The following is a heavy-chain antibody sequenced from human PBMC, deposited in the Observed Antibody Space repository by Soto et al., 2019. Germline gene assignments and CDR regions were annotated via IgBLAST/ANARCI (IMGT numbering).Heavy chain of an antibody. D-gene: IGHD2-2*01. J-gene: IGHJ6*02. Sequence: QVQLVESGGGVVQPGRSLRLSCAASGFTFSSYGMHWVRQARGKGLEWVAVISYDGSNKYYADSVKGRFTISRDNSKNTLYLQMNRLRAEDTALYYCAKGIVVVPAAIGFVEYYYGMDVWGQGTTVTVSS. CDR3: AKGIVVVPAAIGFVEYYYGMDV. V-gene: IGHV3-30*18. CDR2: ISYDGSNK. CDR1: GFTFSSYG.